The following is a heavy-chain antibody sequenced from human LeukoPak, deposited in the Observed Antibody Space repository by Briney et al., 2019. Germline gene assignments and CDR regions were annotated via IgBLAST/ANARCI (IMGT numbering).Heavy chain of an antibody. CDR1: GFTFSSYA. V-gene: IGHV3-23*01. CDR3: AKGGLRYFDSTGFDY. CDR2: ISGSGGST. D-gene: IGHD3-9*01. J-gene: IGHJ4*02. Sequence: GGSLRLSCAASGFTFSSYAMSGVRQAPGKGLEGVSAISGSGGSTYYPDSVNGRFTISRDNSKNTLYLQMNSLRAEDTAVYYCAKGGLRYFDSTGFDYWGQGTLVTVSS.